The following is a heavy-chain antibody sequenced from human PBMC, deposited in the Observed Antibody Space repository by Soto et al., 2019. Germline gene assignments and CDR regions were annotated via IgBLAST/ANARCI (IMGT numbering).Heavy chain of an antibody. Sequence: ASVQVSCKASGFIFTSYGISWVRQAPLQVLEWMGCISAYNGNKNYAQKLQGRVTMTTDTSTSTAYMELRSLRSDDPAVYYCARGRRCYRMEVWGQGTTVTLSS. CDR3: ARGRRCYRMEV. V-gene: IGHV1-18*04. CDR2: ISAYNGNK. CDR1: GFIFTSYG. J-gene: IGHJ6*01.